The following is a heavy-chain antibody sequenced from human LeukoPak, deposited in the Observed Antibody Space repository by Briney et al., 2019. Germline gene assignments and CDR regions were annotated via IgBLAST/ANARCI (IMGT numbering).Heavy chain of an antibody. CDR1: GGSIDTNY. CDR2: IYYSGST. V-gene: IGHV4-59*01. CDR3: AYYGDYGEDAFDI. J-gene: IGHJ3*02. Sequence: SETLSLTCTVSGGSIDTNYWTWIRQPAGKGLEWIGYIYYSGSTNYNPSLKSRVTISVDTSKNQFSLKLSSVTAADTAVYYCAYYGDYGEDAFDIWGQGTMVTVSS. D-gene: IGHD4-17*01.